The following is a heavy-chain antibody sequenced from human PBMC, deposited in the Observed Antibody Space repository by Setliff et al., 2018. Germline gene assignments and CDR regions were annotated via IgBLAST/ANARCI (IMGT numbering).Heavy chain of an antibody. CDR3: RVWIGDLSRDF. CDR2: IRGSGGST. V-gene: IGHV3-23*01. D-gene: IGHD3-10*01. Sequence: GGSLRLSCVASGLTFSSYAMTWVRQAPGKGLEWLSAIRGSGGSTLYADSVKGRFTISRDNSKNTFDLQMNSLRAEDTAVYYCRVWIGDLSRDFWGRGTLVTVSS. CDR1: GLTFSSYA. J-gene: IGHJ4*02.